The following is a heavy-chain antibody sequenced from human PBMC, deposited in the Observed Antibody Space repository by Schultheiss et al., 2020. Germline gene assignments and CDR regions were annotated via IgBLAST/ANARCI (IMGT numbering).Heavy chain of an antibody. Sequence: GESLKISCAASGFTFSDYYMSWIRQAPGKGLEWVAVISYHENNQYYADSVKGRFTISRDNSKNTLYLQMNSLRAEDTAVYYCARDLGGVGATPSDWFDPWGQGTLVTVSS. J-gene: IGHJ5*02. CDR3: ARDLGGVGATPSDWFDP. V-gene: IGHV3-30-3*01. CDR1: GFTFSDYY. CDR2: ISYHENNQ. D-gene: IGHD1-26*01.